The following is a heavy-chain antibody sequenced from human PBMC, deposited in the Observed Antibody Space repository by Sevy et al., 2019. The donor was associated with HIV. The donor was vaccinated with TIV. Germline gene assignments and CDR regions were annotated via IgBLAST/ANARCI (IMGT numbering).Heavy chain of an antibody. CDR2: IIDIGNT. CDR3: AKCFAALPGYYDGVDV. CDR1: GFTFSSYG. V-gene: IGHV3-23*01. J-gene: IGHJ6*02. Sequence: GGSLRLSCAASGFTFSSYGMSWVRQAPGKGLEWVSVIIDIGNTYYADSVKGRFTMSRDNSKNTLYLQMTSLRAEDTAVYYCAKCFAALPGYYDGVDVWGQGTTVTVSS. D-gene: IGHD6-6*01.